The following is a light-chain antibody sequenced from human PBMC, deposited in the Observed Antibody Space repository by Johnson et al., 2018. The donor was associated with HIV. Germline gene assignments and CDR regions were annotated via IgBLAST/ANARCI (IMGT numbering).Light chain of an antibody. CDR3: GKWDSSLSAV. V-gene: IGLV1-51*01. CDR2: DND. J-gene: IGLJ1*01. CDR1: SSNIGNNY. Sequence: QSVLTQPPSASAAPGQTVTISCSGSSSNIGNNYVSWYQQLPGTAPKLLIYDNDKRPSGIPDRFSGSKSGTSATLGITGLQTGDEADYYCGKWDSSLSAVFGTGTKFTVL.